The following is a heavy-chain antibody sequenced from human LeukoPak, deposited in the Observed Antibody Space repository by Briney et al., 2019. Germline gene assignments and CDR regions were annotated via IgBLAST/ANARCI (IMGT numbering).Heavy chain of an antibody. Sequence: GGSLRLSCAVSGITLSNYGMSWVRQAPGEGLECVAGISGSGGGTTYADSVKGRFTISRDNSKNTLYLQMNSLRGEDTAVYFCAKRGVVIRIFLVGFHKEAYYFDSWGQGALVTVSS. CDR1: GITLSNYG. CDR2: ISGSGGGT. J-gene: IGHJ4*02. CDR3: AKRGVVIRIFLVGFHKEAYYFDS. V-gene: IGHV3-23*01. D-gene: IGHD3-10*01.